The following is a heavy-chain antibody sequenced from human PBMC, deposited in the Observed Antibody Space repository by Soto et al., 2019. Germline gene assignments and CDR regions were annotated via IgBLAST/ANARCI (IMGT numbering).Heavy chain of an antibody. V-gene: IGHV4-30-4*01. CDR1: GGSISSGDYY. J-gene: IGHJ4*02. CDR2: IYYSGST. D-gene: IGHD3-22*01. Sequence: SETLSLTCTVSGGSISSGDYYWSWIRQPPGKGLEWIGYIYYSGSTYYNPSLKSRVTISVDTSKNQFSLKLSSVTAADTAVYYCARLNRITMIVVVITGTFDYWGQGTLVTVSS. CDR3: ARLNRITMIVVVITGTFDY.